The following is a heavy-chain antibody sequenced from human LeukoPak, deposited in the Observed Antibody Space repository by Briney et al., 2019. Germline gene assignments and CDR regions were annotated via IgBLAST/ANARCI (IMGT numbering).Heavy chain of an antibody. CDR1: GFTFSGSA. CDR2: ISGSGGST. D-gene: IGHD3-10*01. J-gene: IGHJ4*02. V-gene: IGHV3-23*01. Sequence: GGSLRLSCAASGFTFSGSAMHWVRQAPGKGLEWVSAISGSGGSTYYADSVKGRFTISRDNSKNTLYLQMNSLRAEDTAVYYCAKSIIWFGEYPIDFDYWGQGTLVTVSS. CDR3: AKSIIWFGEYPIDFDY.